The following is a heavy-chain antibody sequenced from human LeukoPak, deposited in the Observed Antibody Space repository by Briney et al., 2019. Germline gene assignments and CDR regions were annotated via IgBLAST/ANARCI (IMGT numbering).Heavy chain of an antibody. CDR1: GYTFTSYA. V-gene: IGHV7-4-1*02. CDR3: ARALVVAARTYFFDY. D-gene: IGHD2-15*01. J-gene: IGHJ4*02. CDR2: INTNTGNP. Sequence: ASVKVSCKASGYTFTSYAMNWVRQAPGQGLEWMGWINTNTGNPTYAQGFAGRFVFSLDTSVSTAYLQISSLKAEDTAVYYCARALVVAARTYFFDYWGQGTLVTVSS.